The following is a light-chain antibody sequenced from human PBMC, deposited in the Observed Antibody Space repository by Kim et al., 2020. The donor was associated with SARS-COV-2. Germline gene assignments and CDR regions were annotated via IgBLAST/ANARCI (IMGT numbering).Light chain of an antibody. V-gene: IGKV3-15*01. CDR2: DAS. CDR3: HQYSDWPPGDT. Sequence: EIVMTQSPGTLSVSPGERAILSCRASVSVSSNLAWYQHRSGQAPRLLIYDASTRATGVPARFSGSGSGTEFTLTISNLQSEDFAVYFCHQYSDWPPGDTFGQGTKLEI. CDR1: VSVSSN. J-gene: IGKJ2*01.